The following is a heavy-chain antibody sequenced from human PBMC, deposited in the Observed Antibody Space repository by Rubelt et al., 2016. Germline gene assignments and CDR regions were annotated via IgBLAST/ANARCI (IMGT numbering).Heavy chain of an antibody. Sequence: VWVSRIHSDGSGISYADSVKGRFTISRDNAKNSVYLQMNSLTVEDTAVYYCTTLGPYGDSASSSFDYWGQGTLVTVSS. J-gene: IGHJ4*02. CDR2: IHSDGSGI. CDR3: TTLGPYGDSASSSFDY. D-gene: IGHD4-17*01. V-gene: IGHV3-74*01.